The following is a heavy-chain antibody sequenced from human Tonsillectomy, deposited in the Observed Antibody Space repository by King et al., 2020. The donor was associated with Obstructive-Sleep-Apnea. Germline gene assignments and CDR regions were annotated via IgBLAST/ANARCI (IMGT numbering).Heavy chain of an antibody. D-gene: IGHD3-16*02. J-gene: IGHJ4*02. V-gene: IGHV1-8*01. CDR2: MNPNSGNT. CDR3: ARGGDYVWGSYRPLDY. Sequence: QLVQSGAEVKKPGASVKVSCKASGYTFTSYDINWVRQATGQGLEWMGWMNPNSGNTGYAQKFQGRVTMTRNTSISTAYMELSSLRSEDTAVYYCARGGDYVWGSYRPLDYWGQGTLVTVSS. CDR1: GYTFTSYD.